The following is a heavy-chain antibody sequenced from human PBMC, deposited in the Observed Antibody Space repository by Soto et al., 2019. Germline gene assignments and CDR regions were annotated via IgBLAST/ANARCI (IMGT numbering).Heavy chain of an antibody. CDR3: ARSVNIAVAGTTDYGMDV. Sequence: EVQLVESGGGLVQPGGSLRLSCAASGFTFSSYDMHWVRQATGKGLEWVSAIGTAGDTYYPGSVKGRFTISRENAKNSLYLQMNSLRAEDTAVYYCARSVNIAVAGTTDYGMDVWGQGTTVTVSS. D-gene: IGHD6-19*01. J-gene: IGHJ6*02. V-gene: IGHV3-13*01. CDR1: GFTFSSYD. CDR2: IGTAGDT.